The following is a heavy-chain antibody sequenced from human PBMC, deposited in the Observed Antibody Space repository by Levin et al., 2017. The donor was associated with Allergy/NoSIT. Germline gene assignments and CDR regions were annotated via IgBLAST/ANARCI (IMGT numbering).Heavy chain of an antibody. CDR1: GFTFSSYS. CDR2: ISSSSSYI. V-gene: IGHV3-21*01. D-gene: IGHD6-13*01. Sequence: PGGSLRLSCAASGFTFSSYSMNWVRQAPGKGLEWVSSISSSSSYIYYADSVKGRFTISRDNAKNSLYLQMNSLRAEDTAVYYCAREHNIAAAGRSSPGDYWGQGTLVTVSS. J-gene: IGHJ4*02. CDR3: AREHNIAAAGRSSPGDY.